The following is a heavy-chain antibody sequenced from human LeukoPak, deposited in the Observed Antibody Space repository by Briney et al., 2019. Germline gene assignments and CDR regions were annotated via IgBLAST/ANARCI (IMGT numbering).Heavy chain of an antibody. CDR2: INWNGGST. Sequence: GGSLRLSCAASGFTFDDYGMSWVRQAPGKGLEWVSGINWNGGSTGYADSVKGRFTISRDNAKNSLYLQMNSLRAEDTAVYYCAKDGYCSGGSCYYMDVWGKGTTVTISS. J-gene: IGHJ6*03. D-gene: IGHD2-15*01. CDR1: GFTFDDYG. V-gene: IGHV3-20*04. CDR3: AKDGYCSGGSCYYMDV.